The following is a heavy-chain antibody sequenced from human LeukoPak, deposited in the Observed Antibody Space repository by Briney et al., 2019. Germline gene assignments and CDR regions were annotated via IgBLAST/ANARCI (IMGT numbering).Heavy chain of an antibody. V-gene: IGHV3-30*04. CDR3: ARGRGGFDP. CDR2: ISYDGSNK. Sequence: GGSLRLSCAASGFTFSSYAMHWVRQAPGKGLEWVAVISYDGSNKYYADSVKGRFTISRDNSKNTLYLQINSLRAEDTAVYYCARGRGGFDPWGQGTLVTVSS. CDR1: GFTFSSYA. J-gene: IGHJ5*02. D-gene: IGHD3-10*01.